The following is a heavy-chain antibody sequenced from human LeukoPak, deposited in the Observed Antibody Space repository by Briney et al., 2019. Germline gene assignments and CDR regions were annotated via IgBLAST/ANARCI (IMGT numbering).Heavy chain of an antibody. D-gene: IGHD3-10*01. V-gene: IGHV4-34*01. CDR2: INHSGST. CDR1: GGSLSGYY. CDR3: ARGVARNYYGSGSPLGY. J-gene: IGHJ4*02. Sequence: SETLSLTCAVYGGSLSGYYWSWIRQPPGKGLEWIGEINHSGSTNYNPSLKSRVTISVDTSKNQFSLKLSSVTAADTAVYYCARGVARNYYGSGSPLGYWGQGTLVTVSS.